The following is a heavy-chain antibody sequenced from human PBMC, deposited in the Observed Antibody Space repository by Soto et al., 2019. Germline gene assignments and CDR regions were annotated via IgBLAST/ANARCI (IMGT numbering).Heavy chain of an antibody. J-gene: IGHJ5*02. V-gene: IGHV4-39*01. D-gene: IGHD3-3*01. Sequence: SDTLSLTCTVSGGSISSSSYYWAWNRQSPGKGLEWIGSVYYNGFTYYNPSLKSRVTISVDTSKNQFSLKLTSVTAADTAVYYCTRMGDFWSGPGELDPWGQGTLVTVSS. CDR3: TRMGDFWSGPGELDP. CDR1: GGSISSSSYY. CDR2: VYYNGFT.